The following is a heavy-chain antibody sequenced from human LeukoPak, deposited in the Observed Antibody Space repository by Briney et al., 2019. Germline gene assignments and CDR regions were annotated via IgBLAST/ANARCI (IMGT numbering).Heavy chain of an antibody. CDR1: GFTVSSNY. J-gene: IGHJ4*02. D-gene: IGHD5-18*01. CDR3: ARVVDTAMAR. CDR2: IYSGGST. V-gene: IGHV3-53*04. Sequence: GGSLRLSCAASGFTVSSNYMSWVRQAPGKGLEWVSVIYSGGSTYYADSVKGRFTISRHNSKNSLYLQMNSLRAEDTAVYYCARVVDTAMARWGQGTLVTVSS.